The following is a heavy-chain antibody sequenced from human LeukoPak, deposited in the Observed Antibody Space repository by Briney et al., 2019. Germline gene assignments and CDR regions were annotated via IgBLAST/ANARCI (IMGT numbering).Heavy chain of an antibody. CDR2: IKQDGSEK. CDR1: GFTFSSYG. CDR3: ARDGGYVGYFDY. Sequence: GGSLRLSCAASGFTFSSYGMHWVRQAPGKGLEWVANIKQDGSEKYYVDSVKDRFTISRDNAKNSLYLQMNSLRAEDTAVYYCARDGGYVGYFDYWGQGTLVTVSS. J-gene: IGHJ4*02. D-gene: IGHD5-12*01. V-gene: IGHV3-7*03.